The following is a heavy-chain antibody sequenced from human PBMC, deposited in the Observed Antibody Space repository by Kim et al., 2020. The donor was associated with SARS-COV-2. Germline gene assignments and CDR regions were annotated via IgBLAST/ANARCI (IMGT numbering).Heavy chain of an antibody. CDR2: IYYSGST. V-gene: IGHV4-31*03. Sequence: SETLSLTCTVSGGSISSGGYYWSWIRQHPGKGLEWIGYIYYSGSTYYNPSLKSRVTISVDTSKNQFSLKLSSVTAAVTAVYYCARLRITMVVVVDAFDIWGQGTMVTV. D-gene: IGHD3-22*01. J-gene: IGHJ3*02. CDR1: GGSISSGGYY. CDR3: ARLRITMVVVVDAFDI.